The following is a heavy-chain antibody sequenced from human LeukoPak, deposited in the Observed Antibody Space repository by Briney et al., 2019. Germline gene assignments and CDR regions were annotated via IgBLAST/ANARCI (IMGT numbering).Heavy chain of an antibody. Sequence: ASVKVSCKASGYTFSNYAMNWVRQAPGQGLEWMGWINTNTGNPTYAQGFTGRFVFSLDTSVSTAYLQISSLKAEDTAVYYCARGARMYYYDSSAYYPAYWGQGTLVTVSS. CDR1: GYTFSNYA. CDR2: INTNTGNP. J-gene: IGHJ4*02. D-gene: IGHD3-22*01. CDR3: ARGARMYYYDSSAYYPAY. V-gene: IGHV7-4-1*02.